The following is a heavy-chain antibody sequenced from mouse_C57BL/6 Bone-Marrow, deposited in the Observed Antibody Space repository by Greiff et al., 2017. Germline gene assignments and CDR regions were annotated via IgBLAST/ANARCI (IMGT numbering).Heavy chain of an antibody. CDR2: ISSGGSYP. CDR1: GFTFSRYG. J-gene: IGHJ2*01. CDR3: ARPGSLYYFDY. D-gene: IGHD1-1*01. Sequence: EVKLVESGGDLVKPGGSLKLSCAASGFTFSRYGMSWVRQTPDKRLAWVATISSGGSYPYSPDSVKGRFTISRDNAKNTLYLQMSSLKSEDTAMYYCARPGSLYYFDYWGQGTTLTVSS. V-gene: IGHV5-6*01.